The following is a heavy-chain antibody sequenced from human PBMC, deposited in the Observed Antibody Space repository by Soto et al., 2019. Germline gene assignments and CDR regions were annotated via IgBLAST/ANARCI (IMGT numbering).Heavy chain of an antibody. CDR1: GYTFSNYD. Sequence: QVQLVQSGAELKKPGASVNVSCTASGYTFSNYDMNWVRQATGQGPEWIGWVNPNNGDTGYAQKFQGRVTLTTDISTTTAYMELTRLRSEDTAIYYCPKVSRKGSAIDFDYWGQGTLITVSS. CDR2: VNPNNGDT. J-gene: IGHJ4*02. V-gene: IGHV1-8*01. CDR3: PKVSRKGSAIDFDY. D-gene: IGHD3-10*01.